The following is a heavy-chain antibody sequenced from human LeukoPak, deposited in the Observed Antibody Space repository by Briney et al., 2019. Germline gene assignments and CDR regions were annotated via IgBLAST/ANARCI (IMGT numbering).Heavy chain of an antibody. J-gene: IGHJ5*02. D-gene: IGHD3-3*01. CDR3: AIGSLRFLEWSQRCNWFDP. CDR2: INHSGST. Sequence: PSETLSLTCAVYGGSFSGYYWSWIRQPPGKGLEWIGEINHSGSTNYNPSLKSRVTISVDTSKNQFSLKLSSVTAADTAVYYCAIGSLRFLEWSQRCNWFDPWGQGTLVTVSS. V-gene: IGHV4-34*01. CDR1: GGSFSGYY.